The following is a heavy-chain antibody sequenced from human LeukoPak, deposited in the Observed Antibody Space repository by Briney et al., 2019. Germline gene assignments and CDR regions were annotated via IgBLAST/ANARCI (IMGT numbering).Heavy chain of an antibody. D-gene: IGHD3-9*01. J-gene: IGHJ5*02. Sequence: RPSETLSLTCTVSGGSISSYYWSWIRQPPGKGLEWIGYIYYSGSTNYNPSLKSRVTISVDTSKNQFPLKLSSVTAADTAVYYCARRLRYFNWFDPWGQGTLVTVSS. CDR3: ARRLRYFNWFDP. V-gene: IGHV4-59*01. CDR1: GGSISSYY. CDR2: IYYSGST.